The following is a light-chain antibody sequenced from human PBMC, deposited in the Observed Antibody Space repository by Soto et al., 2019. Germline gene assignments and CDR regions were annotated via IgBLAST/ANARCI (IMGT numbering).Light chain of an antibody. Sequence: QSVLTQPASVSGSPGQSITISCTGTSSDVGSYNLVSWYQQHPGKAPKLMIYEGSKRPSGVSNRFSGSKSDNTASLTISGLQAEDEADYYCCSYAGSSTIAFGGGTKLTVL. V-gene: IGLV2-23*03. CDR2: EGS. J-gene: IGLJ2*01. CDR3: CSYAGSSTIA. CDR1: SSDVGSYNL.